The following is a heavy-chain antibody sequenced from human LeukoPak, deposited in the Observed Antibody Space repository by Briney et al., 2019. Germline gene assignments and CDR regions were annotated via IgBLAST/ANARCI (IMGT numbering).Heavy chain of an antibody. CDR2: MNPNSGNT. CDR1: GYTFTSYD. Sequence: ASVKVSCKASGYTFTSYDINWARQATGQALEWMRWMNPNSGNTGYAQKFQGRVTMTRNTSISTAYMELSSLRSEDTAVYYCARSMVRGAPNWFDPWGQGTLVTVSS. D-gene: IGHD3-10*01. CDR3: ARSMVRGAPNWFDP. J-gene: IGHJ5*02. V-gene: IGHV1-8*01.